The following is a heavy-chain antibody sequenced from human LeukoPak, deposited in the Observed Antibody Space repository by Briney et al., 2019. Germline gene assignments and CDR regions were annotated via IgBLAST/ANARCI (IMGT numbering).Heavy chain of an antibody. CDR3: AASRKYQLLGEADDAFDI. CDR1: GYTFTGYY. J-gene: IGHJ3*02. Sequence: ASVKVSCKASGYTFTGYYTHWVRQAPGQGLEWMGWINPNSGGTDYAQNFQGRVTMTRDTSITTAHMELSRLRSDDTAVYYCAASRKYQLLGEADDAFDIWGQGTMVTVSS. V-gene: IGHV1-2*02. D-gene: IGHD2-2*01. CDR2: INPNSGGT.